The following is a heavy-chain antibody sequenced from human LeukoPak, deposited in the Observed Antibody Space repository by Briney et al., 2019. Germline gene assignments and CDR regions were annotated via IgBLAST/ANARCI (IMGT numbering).Heavy chain of an antibody. Sequence: PGGSLRLSCAASGFTFSSYYMNWVRQARGKGLEWVSSISSSSSYIYYGDSVKGRFTISRDNAKNSLYLQMNSLRAEDTAVYYCARDRTGIRAFDIWGQGTMVTVSS. CDR2: ISSSSSYI. CDR3: ARDRTGIRAFDI. CDR1: GFTFSSYY. J-gene: IGHJ3*02. V-gene: IGHV3-21*01. D-gene: IGHD3-10*01.